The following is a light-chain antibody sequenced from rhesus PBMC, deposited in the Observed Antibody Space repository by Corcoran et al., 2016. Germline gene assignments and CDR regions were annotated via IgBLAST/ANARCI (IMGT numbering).Light chain of an antibody. Sequence: QAAPTQSPSVFWSPVQSVSISCTGTSSDIGGYNRVSWYQQHPGKAPKLMIYEVPKRPSGVSDRFSASKSGNTASLTISALQPEDEADYYCSSYESSSTYIFGTGTRLTVL. V-gene: IGLV2-13*03. CDR2: EVP. J-gene: IGLJ1*01. CDR1: SSDIGGYNR. CDR3: SSYESSSTYI.